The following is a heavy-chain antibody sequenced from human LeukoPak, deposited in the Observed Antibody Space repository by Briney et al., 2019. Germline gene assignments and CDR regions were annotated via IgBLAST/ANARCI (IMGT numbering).Heavy chain of an antibody. D-gene: IGHD3/OR15-3a*01. V-gene: IGHV4-59*12. J-gene: IGHJ3*02. CDR2: IYYSGST. CDR3: ARDDLTLDI. CDR1: GGSISNYY. Sequence: KTSETLSLTCTVSGGSISNYYWSWIRQPPGKGLEWIGYIYYSGSTNYNPSLKSRVTISVDTSKNQFSLKLSSVTAADTAVYYCARDDLTLDIWGQGTMVTVSS.